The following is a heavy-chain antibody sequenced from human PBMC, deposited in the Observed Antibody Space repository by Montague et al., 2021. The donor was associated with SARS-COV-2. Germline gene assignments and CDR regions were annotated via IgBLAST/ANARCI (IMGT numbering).Heavy chain of an antibody. Sequence: TLSLTCTISGDFVSSDGYYWSWIRQHPGKGLEWIGDIYYSGSTHYNPSLKSRVTISVDTSKNQFSLKLSSVTAADTAVYYCAREVMGSVNYYQGIKYGLDVWGQGTPVTVSS. J-gene: IGHJ6*02. D-gene: IGHD3-10*01. CDR3: AREVMGSVNYYQGIKYGLDV. CDR2: IYYSGST. V-gene: IGHV4-31*03. CDR1: GDFVSSDGYY.